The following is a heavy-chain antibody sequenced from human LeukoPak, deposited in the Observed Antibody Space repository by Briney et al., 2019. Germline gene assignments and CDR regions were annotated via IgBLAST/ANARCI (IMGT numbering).Heavy chain of an antibody. Sequence: GASVKVSCKASGYTFTSYAMNWVRQAPGQGLEWMGWINTNTGNPTYAQGFTGRFVFSLDTSVSTAYLQISSLKAEDTAVYYCARGNGVVGVVVAANFDYRGQGTLVTVSS. CDR3: ARGNGVVGVVVAANFDY. V-gene: IGHV7-4-1*02. CDR1: GYTFTSYA. D-gene: IGHD2-15*01. CDR2: INTNTGNP. J-gene: IGHJ4*02.